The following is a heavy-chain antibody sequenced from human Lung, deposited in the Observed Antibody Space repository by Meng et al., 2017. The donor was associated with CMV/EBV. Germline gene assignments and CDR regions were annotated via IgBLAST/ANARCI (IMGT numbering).Heavy chain of an antibody. Sequence: SXXVSXKASGDTXRSHAISWVRQAPGQGLEWMGGIIPIFGTANYAQKFQGRVTITTDESTSTAYMELSSLRSEDTAVYYCARSPEFYQLLPGPYYYYGMDVWXQGTXVTVSS. D-gene: IGHD2-2*01. V-gene: IGHV1-69*05. CDR1: GDTXRSHA. J-gene: IGHJ6*02. CDR3: ARSPEFYQLLPGPYYYYGMDV. CDR2: IIPIFGTA.